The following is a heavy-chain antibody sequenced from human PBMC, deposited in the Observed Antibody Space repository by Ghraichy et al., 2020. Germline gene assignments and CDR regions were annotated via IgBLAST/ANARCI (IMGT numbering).Heavy chain of an antibody. CDR1: GFTFSGYA. CDR3: AKSGSGWFGFDY. J-gene: IGHJ4*02. Sequence: GGSLRLSCAASGFTFSGYAMSWVRQAPGKGLEWVSAISGGGGSTHYADSVKGRFTISRDNSKNTLYLQMNSLRAEDTAVYYCAKSGSGWFGFDYWGQGTLVTVSS. D-gene: IGHD6-19*01. V-gene: IGHV3-23*01. CDR2: ISGGGGST.